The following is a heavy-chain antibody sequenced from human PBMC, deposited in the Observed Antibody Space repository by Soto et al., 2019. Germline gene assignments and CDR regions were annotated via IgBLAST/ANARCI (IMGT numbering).Heavy chain of an antibody. Sequence: PSETLSLTCTVSGGSISSHYWSWVRQPPGRGLEWIGYIYYSGNTYYNPSLKSRVTISLDTSKNQFSLKLSSVTAADTAVYYCARHPGYYDILTGYTTYYFDSWGQGILVTVSS. J-gene: IGHJ4*02. CDR2: IYYSGNT. CDR1: GGSISSHY. V-gene: IGHV4-59*08. CDR3: ARHPGYYDILTGYTTYYFDS. D-gene: IGHD3-9*01.